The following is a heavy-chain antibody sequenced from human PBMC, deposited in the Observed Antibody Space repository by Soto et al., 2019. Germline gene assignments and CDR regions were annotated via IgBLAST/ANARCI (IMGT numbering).Heavy chain of an antibody. D-gene: IGHD6-6*01. V-gene: IGHV5-51*01. CDR3: AKLDSSSILDYYYMDV. CDR2: IYPGDSDT. J-gene: IGHJ6*03. Sequence: PGESLKISCKGSGYSFTSYWIGWVRQMPGKGLEWMGIIYPGDSDTRYSPSFQGQVTISADKSISTAYLQWSSLKASDTATYYCAKLDSSSILDYYYMDVWGKGTTVTVSS. CDR1: GYSFTSYW.